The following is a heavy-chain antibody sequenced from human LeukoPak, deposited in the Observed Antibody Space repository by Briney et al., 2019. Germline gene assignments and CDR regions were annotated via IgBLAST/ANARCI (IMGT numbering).Heavy chain of an antibody. J-gene: IGHJ4*02. CDR1: GFTFSSYY. Sequence: GGSLRLSCVASGFTFSSYYIHWVRQAPGKGLEWVSSISSASNYIYYADSLKGRFTISRDNAKNSLYLQMNSLRAEDTAVYYCARGRYRSIAVPLDHFDYWGQGTLVTVSS. CDR2: ISSASNYI. CDR3: ARGRYRSIAVPLDHFDY. V-gene: IGHV3-21*01. D-gene: IGHD6-19*01.